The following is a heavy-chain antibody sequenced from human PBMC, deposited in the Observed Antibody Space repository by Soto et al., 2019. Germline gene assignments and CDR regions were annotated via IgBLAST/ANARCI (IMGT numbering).Heavy chain of an antibody. Sequence: PLEILSLTCTVSGGSIRSSSYFWGWIRQPPGKGLEWIGSISYSGGTYYNPSLKSRVTISVDTSKNQFSLRLGSVTAADTAVYYCARRPGRSGYDYEFYFDFWGQGTLVTVSS. CDR2: ISYSGGT. V-gene: IGHV4-39*01. J-gene: IGHJ4*02. D-gene: IGHD3-22*01. CDR3: ARRPGRSGYDYEFYFDF. CDR1: GGSIRSSSYF.